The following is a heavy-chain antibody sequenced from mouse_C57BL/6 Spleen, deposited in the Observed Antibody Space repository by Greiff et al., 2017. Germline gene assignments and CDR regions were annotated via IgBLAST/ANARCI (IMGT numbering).Heavy chain of an antibody. CDR1: GYTFTSYW. Sequence: QVQLKQPGAELVRPGSSVKLSCKASGYTFTSYWMHWVKQRPIQGLEWIGNIDPSDSETHYNQKFKDKATLTVDKSSSTAYMQLSSLTSEDSAVYYGARSDDYGPDYYAMDYWGQGTSVTVSS. V-gene: IGHV1-52*01. J-gene: IGHJ4*01. CDR3: ARSDDYGPDYYAMDY. CDR2: IDPSDSET. D-gene: IGHD2-4*01.